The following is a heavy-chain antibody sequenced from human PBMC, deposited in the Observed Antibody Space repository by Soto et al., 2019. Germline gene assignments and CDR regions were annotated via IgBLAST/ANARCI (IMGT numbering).Heavy chain of an antibody. V-gene: IGHV6-1*01. CDR2: TYYRFKWYK. Sequence: SQTLSLPCAISGDSVSSNSAAWDWIRQSPSRGLEWLGRTYYRFKWYKDFAGSVKSRITINPDTSKNQVSLQLNSVTPEDTAVYYCARDRPLYDVLTGYFQTPVGFDYWGQGSLVTVSS. D-gene: IGHD3-9*01. CDR1: GDSVSSNSAA. CDR3: ARDRPLYDVLTGYFQTPVGFDY. J-gene: IGHJ4*02.